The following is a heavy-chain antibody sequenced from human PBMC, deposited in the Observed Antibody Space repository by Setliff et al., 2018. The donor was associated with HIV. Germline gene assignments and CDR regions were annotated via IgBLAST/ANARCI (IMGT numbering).Heavy chain of an antibody. J-gene: IGHJ6*03. D-gene: IGHD6-6*01. CDR2: INHTGST. V-gene: IGHV4-34*01. Sequence: ASETLSLTCAVYNGSFSGYYWSWIRQPPGMGLEWIGEINHTGSTYSNPSLKSRVTISVDTSKNQFSLKLSSVTAADTAVYYCARHDGMKAARRYNNDYMDVWGKGTTVTVSS. CDR1: NGSFSGYY. CDR3: ARHDGMKAARRYNNDYMDV.